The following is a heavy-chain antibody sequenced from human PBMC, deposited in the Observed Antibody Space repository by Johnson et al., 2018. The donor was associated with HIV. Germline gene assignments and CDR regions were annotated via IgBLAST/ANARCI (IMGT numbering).Heavy chain of an antibody. J-gene: IGHJ3*02. CDR3: ARIRVAVITEVGAFDI. V-gene: IGHV3-30*03. CDR2: ISYDGNNE. CDR1: GFSFSSYG. Sequence: QVQLVESGGGVVQPGGSLRLSCAASGFSFSSYGIHWVRQAPGKGLEWVAVISYDGNNEYYAHSVKGRFTISRDNSKSTLFLQMNSLRPEDTAVYYCARIRVAVITEVGAFDIWGQGTMVTVSS. D-gene: IGHD3-22*01.